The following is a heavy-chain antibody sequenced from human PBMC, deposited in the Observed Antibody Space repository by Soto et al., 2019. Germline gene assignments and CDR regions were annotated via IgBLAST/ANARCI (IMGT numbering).Heavy chain of an antibody. CDR2: IYHSGST. V-gene: IGHV4-38-2*02. D-gene: IGHD6-13*01. Sequence: PSETLSLTCAVSGYSISSGYYWGWIRQPPGKGLEWIGSIYHSGSTYYNPSLKSRVTISVDTSKNQFSLKLSSVTAADTAVYYCARDDRDIAAAHYWGQGTLVTVSS. CDR3: ARDDRDIAAAHY. J-gene: IGHJ4*02. CDR1: GYSISSGYY.